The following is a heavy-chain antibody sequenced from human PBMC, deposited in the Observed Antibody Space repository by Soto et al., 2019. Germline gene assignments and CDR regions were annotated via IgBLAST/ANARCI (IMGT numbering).Heavy chain of an antibody. Sequence: EVQLLESGGGLVQPGGSLRLSCAASGFSFSRYAMSWVRQAPGKGLEWVSVIRGGGGGTNYTDSVKGRFTISRDNSKDTLYLQMNSLRAEDTAVYYCAKSGSTSVDYYFYMDVWGQWATVTVSS. CDR1: GFSFSRYA. CDR2: IRGGGGGT. D-gene: IGHD6-6*01. V-gene: IGHV3-23*01. CDR3: AKSGSTSVDYYFYMDV. J-gene: IGHJ6*03.